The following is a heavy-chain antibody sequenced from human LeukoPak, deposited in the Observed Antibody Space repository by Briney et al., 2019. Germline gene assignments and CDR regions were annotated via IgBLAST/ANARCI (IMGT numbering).Heavy chain of an antibody. V-gene: IGHV3-7*01. J-gene: IGHJ4*02. Sequence: GGSLRLSCASSGFIFSTYWMRWVHQAPGKGLEWVANIKQDGSETYYVDPVKGRFTISRDNAKNPLYLQMNSLRAEDTAVYYCVREGTTVALFDYWGQGSLVTVSS. CDR2: IKQDGSET. D-gene: IGHD6-19*01. CDR1: GFIFSTYW. CDR3: VREGTTVALFDY.